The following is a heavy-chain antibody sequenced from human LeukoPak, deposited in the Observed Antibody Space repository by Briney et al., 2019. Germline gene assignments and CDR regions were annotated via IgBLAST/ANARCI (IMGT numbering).Heavy chain of an antibody. CDR2: IYYSGST. J-gene: IGHJ4*02. Sequence: PSETLSLTCTVSGGSISSSCYSWGWIRQPPGKGLEWIGSIYYSGSTYYNPSLKSRVTISVDTSKNQFSLKLSSVTAADTAVYYCASAYYYASSGYSCFEYWGQGTLVTVSS. V-gene: IGHV4-39*01. CDR1: GGSISSSCYS. CDR3: ASAYYYASSGYSCFEY. D-gene: IGHD3-22*01.